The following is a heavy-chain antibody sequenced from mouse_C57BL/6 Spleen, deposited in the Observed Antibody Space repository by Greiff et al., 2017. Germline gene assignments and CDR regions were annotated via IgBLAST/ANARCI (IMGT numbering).Heavy chain of an antibody. Sequence: QVQLQQPGAELVKPGASVKLSCKASGYTFTSYWMHWVKQRPGQGLEWIGMIHPNSGSTNYNEKFKSKATLTVDKSSSTAYRQLSSLTSEDSAVYYCARRPLYWYVDVWGTGTTVTVSS. CDR2: IHPNSGST. J-gene: IGHJ1*03. CDR1: GYTFTSYW. CDR3: ARRPLYWYVDV. V-gene: IGHV1-64*01.